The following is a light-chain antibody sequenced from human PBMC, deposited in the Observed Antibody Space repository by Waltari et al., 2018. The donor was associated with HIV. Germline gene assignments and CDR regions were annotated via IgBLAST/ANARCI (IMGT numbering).Light chain of an antibody. Sequence: QSSLTQPRSMSGSPGQSVTISCTGTSTDVGRYNYVSWYQQHPGKAPKLIIYDVTKRPSGVPDRFSGSKSGITASLTISGLQSEDEADYHCCSFAGSSTFAVFGGGTKLTVL. V-gene: IGLV2-11*01. CDR2: DVT. J-gene: IGLJ2*01. CDR3: CSFAGSSTFAV. CDR1: STDVGRYNY.